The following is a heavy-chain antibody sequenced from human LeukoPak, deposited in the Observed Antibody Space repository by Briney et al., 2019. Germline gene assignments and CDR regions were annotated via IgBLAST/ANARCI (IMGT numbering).Heavy chain of an antibody. CDR1: GYIFRDYA. CDR2: INPRTGNP. CDR3: AREAAQDY. V-gene: IGHV7-4-1*02. Sequence: ASVKVSCKASGYIFRDYAINWVRQAPGKGLEWMGWINPRTGNPTFAQGLTGRFVFSLDTAVSTAYLQINHLKAEDTAIYYCAREAAQDYWGQGTLVTVSS. J-gene: IGHJ4*02. D-gene: IGHD6-25*01.